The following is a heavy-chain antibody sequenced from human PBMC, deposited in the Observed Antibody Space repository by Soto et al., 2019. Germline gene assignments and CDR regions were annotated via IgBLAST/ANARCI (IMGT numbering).Heavy chain of an antibody. J-gene: IGHJ6*02. D-gene: IGHD3-10*01. CDR2: IILIFGLT. Sequence: QVQLVQSGAEVRKPGSSVRVSCTPSGVSFSKYAINWVRQAPGQGLEWMGGIILIFGLTNYAPGFQGRLTITADECRGATSMVRSSLTSRALAMYYCASGEVSASGNFYYYNYSDMEVWGLGTSVTVSS. V-gene: IGHV1-69*01. CDR1: GVSFSKYA. CDR3: ASGEVSASGNFYYYNYSDMEV.